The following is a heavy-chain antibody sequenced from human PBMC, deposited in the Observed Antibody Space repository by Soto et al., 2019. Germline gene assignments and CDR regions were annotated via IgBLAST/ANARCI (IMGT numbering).Heavy chain of an antibody. V-gene: IGHV3-21*01. J-gene: IGHJ6*02. CDR3: ARAPRRITMIVVAKGYGMDV. CDR1: GFTFSSYS. Sequence: GGSLRLSCAASGFTFSSYSMNWVRQAPGKGLEWVSSISSSSSYIYYADSVKGRFTISRDNAKNSLYLQMNSLRAEDTAVYYCARAPRRITMIVVAKGYGMDVWGQGTTVTVSS. D-gene: IGHD3-22*01. CDR2: ISSSSSYI.